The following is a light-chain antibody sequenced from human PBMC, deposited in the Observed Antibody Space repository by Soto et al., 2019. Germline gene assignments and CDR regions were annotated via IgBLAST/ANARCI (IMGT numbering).Light chain of an antibody. CDR3: QQYGSSVFT. J-gene: IGKJ3*01. Sequence: EIVLTQSPATLSLSPGESATLSCRASQSMSSSYLAWYQQKPGQAPRLVIYGASSRATGIPDRFSGSGSGTDFTLTISRLEPEDFAVYYCQQYGSSVFTFGPGTKVDIK. CDR2: GAS. CDR1: QSMSSSY. V-gene: IGKV3-20*01.